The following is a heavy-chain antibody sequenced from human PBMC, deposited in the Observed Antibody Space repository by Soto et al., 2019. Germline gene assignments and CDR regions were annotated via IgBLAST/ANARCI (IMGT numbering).Heavy chain of an antibody. V-gene: IGHV3-30-3*01. D-gene: IGHD6-6*01. J-gene: IGHJ6*02. CDR2: ISYDGSNK. Sequence: GGSLRLSCAASGFTFSTYAMHWVRQAPGKGLEWVAVISYDGSNKYYADSVKGRFTISRDNSKNTLYLQMNSLRAEDTAVYYCARDGYSSSSSHYYYYGMDVWGQGTTVTVSS. CDR1: GFTFSTYA. CDR3: ARDGYSSSSSHYYYYGMDV.